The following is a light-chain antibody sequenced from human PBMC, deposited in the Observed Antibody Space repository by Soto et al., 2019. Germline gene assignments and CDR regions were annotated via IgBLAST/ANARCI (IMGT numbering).Light chain of an antibody. Sequence: QSALPQPPSASGSPGQSVAISCTGTSSDIGGYNYVSWYQQHPGKAPKLVIYEVTKRPSGVPDRFSGSKSGNTASLTVSGLQAEDEGDYYCTSYADSNIVIFGGGTKVTVL. J-gene: IGLJ2*01. V-gene: IGLV2-8*01. CDR2: EVT. CDR3: TSYADSNIVI. CDR1: SSDIGGYNY.